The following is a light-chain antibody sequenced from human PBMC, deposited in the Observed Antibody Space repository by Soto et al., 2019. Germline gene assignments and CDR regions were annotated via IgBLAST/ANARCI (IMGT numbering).Light chain of an antibody. V-gene: IGLV2-8*01. Sequence: QCALTQPPSASGSPGQSVTFSCTGTSSDVGGYNYVSWYQHHPGKAPKLMIYEVNTRPSGVPDRFSGSKSGNTASLTVSGLQAGDEADYYCSSYAGGNNVVFGGGTKLTVL. CDR3: SSYAGGNNVV. J-gene: IGLJ2*01. CDR1: SSDVGGYNY. CDR2: EVN.